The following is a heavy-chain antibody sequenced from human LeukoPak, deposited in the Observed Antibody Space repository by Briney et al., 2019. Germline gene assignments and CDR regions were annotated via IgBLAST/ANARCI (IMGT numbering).Heavy chain of an antibody. V-gene: IGHV3-23*01. J-gene: IGHJ4*02. CDR3: AKDSYPSGSYYYYFDY. Sequence: GASLRLSCAASGFTFSSYAMSWVRQAPGKGLEWVSAISGSGGSTYYADSVKGRFTISRDNSKNTLYLQMNSPRAEDTAVYYCAKDSYPSGSYYYYFDYWGQGTLVTVSS. CDR2: ISGSGGST. CDR1: GFTFSSYA. D-gene: IGHD1-26*01.